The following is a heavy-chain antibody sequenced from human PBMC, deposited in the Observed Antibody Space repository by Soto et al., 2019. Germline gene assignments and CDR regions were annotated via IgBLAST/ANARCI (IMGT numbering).Heavy chain of an antibody. V-gene: IGHV1-24*01. CDR1: EYSLTELS. J-gene: IGHJ4*02. Sequence: QVHLVQSGAEVKKPGASVKVSCKVSEYSLTELSIHWVRQAPGRGLEWMGGSDPEEGETIYAQKFQGRVTMTEDTSTDTAYMELSSLRSEDTAVYYCAIPPRSCDSTRCYRTRLVYWGQGTLVTVSS. CDR2: SDPEEGET. CDR3: AIPPRSCDSTRCYRTRLVY. D-gene: IGHD2-2*02.